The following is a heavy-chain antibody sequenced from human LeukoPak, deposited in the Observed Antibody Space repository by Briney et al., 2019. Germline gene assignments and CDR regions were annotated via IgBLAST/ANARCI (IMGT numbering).Heavy chain of an antibody. CDR2: INHSGST. J-gene: IGHJ4*02. Sequence: PSETLSLTCAVYGGSFSGYYWSWIRQPPGKGLEWIGEINHSGSTNYNPSLKSRVTISADTSKNQFSLKLSSVTAADTAVYYCARVKARYSYGPFDYWGQGTLVTVSS. V-gene: IGHV4-34*01. CDR3: ARVKARYSYGPFDY. D-gene: IGHD5-18*01. CDR1: GGSFSGYY.